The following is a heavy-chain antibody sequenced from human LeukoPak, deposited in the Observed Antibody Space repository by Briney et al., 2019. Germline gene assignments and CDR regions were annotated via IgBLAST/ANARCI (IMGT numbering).Heavy chain of an antibody. Sequence: GGSLRLSCAASGFTFSSYSMNWVRQAPGKGVEWVSYISSSSSTIYYADSVKGRFTISRDNAKNSLYLQMNSLRAEDTAVYYCARGAAAIPGGYWGQGTLVTVSS. D-gene: IGHD2-2*01. V-gene: IGHV3-48*04. CDR3: ARGAAAIPGGY. J-gene: IGHJ4*02. CDR1: GFTFSSYS. CDR2: ISSSSSTI.